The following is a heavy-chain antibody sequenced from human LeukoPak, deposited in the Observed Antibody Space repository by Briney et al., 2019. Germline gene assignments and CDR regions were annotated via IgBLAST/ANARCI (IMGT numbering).Heavy chain of an antibody. D-gene: IGHD5-18*01. CDR1: GYTFTSFG. J-gene: IGHJ4*02. V-gene: IGHV1-18*01. CDR3: TRDLGVDTTMIFFDY. CDR2: SSAYNGNT. Sequence: ASVKVSCKASGYTFTSFGISWVRQAPGQGLEWMGWSSAYNGNTNYAQKFQGRVTMTTDTSTSTAYMEVRSLRSDDTAVYYCTRDLGVDTTMIFFDYWGQGSLVTVSS.